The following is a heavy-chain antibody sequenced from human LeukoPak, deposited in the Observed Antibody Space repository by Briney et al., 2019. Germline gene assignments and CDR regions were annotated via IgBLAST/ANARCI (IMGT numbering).Heavy chain of an antibody. Sequence: GGSLRLSCAASGFTFNSYAMTWVRQAPGKGLEWVSAITSGGDTYYADSVKGRFTISRDNSRNTLYLQMSNLGAEDTAVYYCTKCAAGGGSCYGWYWGQGTLVTVSS. J-gene: IGHJ4*02. CDR3: TKCAAGGGSCYGWY. D-gene: IGHD2-15*01. CDR1: GFTFNSYA. V-gene: IGHV3-23*01. CDR2: ITSGGDT.